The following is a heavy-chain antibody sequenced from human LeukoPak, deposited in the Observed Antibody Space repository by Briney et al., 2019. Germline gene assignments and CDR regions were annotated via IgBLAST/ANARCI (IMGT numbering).Heavy chain of an antibody. Sequence: SETLSLTCTVSGGSISSYHWSWIRQPPGKGLEWIGYMYYSGSTNYNPSLKSRVTISVDTSKNQFSLKLSSVTAADTAVYYCARDARRGWFDPWGQGTLVTVSS. D-gene: IGHD3-10*01. CDR3: ARDARRGWFDP. J-gene: IGHJ5*02. CDR1: GGSISSYH. V-gene: IGHV4-59*01. CDR2: MYYSGST.